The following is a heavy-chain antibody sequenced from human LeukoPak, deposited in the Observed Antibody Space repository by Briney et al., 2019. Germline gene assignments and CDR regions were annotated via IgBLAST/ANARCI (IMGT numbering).Heavy chain of an antibody. Sequence: GGSLRLSCATSGFTFSTFWMHWVRQAPGKGLVWVSRINHDGSSTNYADSVKGRFTISGDNAKNSLYLQMNSLRAEDTAVYYCAELGITMIGGVWGKGTTVTISS. CDR3: AELGITMIGGV. CDR1: GFTFSTFW. V-gene: IGHV3-74*01. J-gene: IGHJ6*04. D-gene: IGHD3-10*02. CDR2: INHDGSST.